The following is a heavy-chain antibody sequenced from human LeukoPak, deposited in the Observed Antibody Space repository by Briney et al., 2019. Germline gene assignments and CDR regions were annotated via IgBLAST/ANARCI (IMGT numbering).Heavy chain of an antibody. CDR3: AKDHKYCNGGSCYYYYYYMDV. CDR2: ISGSDGNT. J-gene: IGHJ6*03. Sequence: GGSLRLSCAASGFTFSNYGMSWVRQAPGKGLEWVSAISGSDGNTYYADSVKGRFTISRDNSKNSLYLQLNSLRAEDTALYYCAKDHKYCNGGSCYYYYYYMDVWGKGTTVTISS. CDR1: GFTFSNYG. D-gene: IGHD2-15*01. V-gene: IGHV3-23*01.